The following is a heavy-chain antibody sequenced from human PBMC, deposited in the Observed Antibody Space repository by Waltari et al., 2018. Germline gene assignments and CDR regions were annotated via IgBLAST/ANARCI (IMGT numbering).Heavy chain of an antibody. V-gene: IGHV3-53*01. CDR2: IYTGGST. D-gene: IGHD3-9*01. CDR3: ARGRGFYDIYGY. CDR1: GFTVRNNY. J-gene: IGHJ4*02. Sequence: EVQLVESGGGLIQLGGSLRLSCAASGFTVRNNYMNWVRQAPGKGLEWVSVIYTGGSTYYADSVKGRFIISRDSSKNTLYLQMNSLRAEDTAVYYCARGRGFYDIYGYWGQGSLVTVSS.